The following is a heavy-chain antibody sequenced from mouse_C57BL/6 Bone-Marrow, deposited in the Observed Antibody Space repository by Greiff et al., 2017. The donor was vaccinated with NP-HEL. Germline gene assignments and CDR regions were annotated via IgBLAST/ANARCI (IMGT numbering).Heavy chain of an antibody. Sequence: EVQLHQSGPELVKPGASVKISCKASGYTFTDYYMNWVKQSHGKSLEWIGDINPNNGGTSYNQKFKGKATLTVDKSSSTAYMELRSLTSEDSAVYYCARWVDGYFSFAYWGQGTLVTVSA. J-gene: IGHJ3*01. CDR2: INPNNGGT. CDR3: ARWVDGYFSFAY. CDR1: GYTFTDYY. V-gene: IGHV1-26*01. D-gene: IGHD2-3*01.